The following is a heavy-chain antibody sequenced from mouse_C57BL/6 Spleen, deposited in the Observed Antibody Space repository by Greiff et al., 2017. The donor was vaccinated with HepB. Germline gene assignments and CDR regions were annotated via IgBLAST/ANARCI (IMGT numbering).Heavy chain of an antibody. Sequence: EVQLVESGGGLVKPGGSLKLSCAASGFTFSDYGMHWVRQAPEKGLEWVAYISSGSSTIYYADTVKGRFTISRDNAKKTLFLQMTSLRSEDTAMYYCARDYYGSSYGYFDVWGTGTTVTVSS. CDR2: ISSGSSTI. V-gene: IGHV5-17*01. CDR3: ARDYYGSSYGYFDV. CDR1: GFTFSDYG. D-gene: IGHD1-1*01. J-gene: IGHJ1*03.